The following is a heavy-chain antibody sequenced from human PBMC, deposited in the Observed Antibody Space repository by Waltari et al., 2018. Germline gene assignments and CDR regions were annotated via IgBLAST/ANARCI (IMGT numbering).Heavy chain of an antibody. CDR3: ARLYGGNSWYFHH. Sequence: QVQLQESGPGLVKPSGTLSLTCAVSGGSISSSNWWSWVRQSPGKGLEWIGEIYHSGTTNYKPSLKSRVTISVDKSKNQLSLKLTSVTAADTAVYYCARLYGGNSWYFHHWGQGTLVTVSS. J-gene: IGHJ1*01. V-gene: IGHV4-4*02. CDR2: IYHSGTT. D-gene: IGHD2-21*02. CDR1: GGSISSSNW.